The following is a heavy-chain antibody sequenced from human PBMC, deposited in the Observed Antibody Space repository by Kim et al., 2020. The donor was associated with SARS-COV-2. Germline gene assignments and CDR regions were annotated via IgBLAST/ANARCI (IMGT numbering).Heavy chain of an antibody. V-gene: IGHV3-23*01. CDR2: IGGDSINT. CDR1: GFTFNSYT. D-gene: IGHD3-10*01. CDR3: AKHYGSGKYYFDY. J-gene: IGHJ4*02. Sequence: GGSLRLPCAASGFTFNSYTMSWVRQAPGKGLEWVSAIGGDSINTFYSDSVKGRFTISRDNSKNTLYLQMNGLRAEDTAGYYCAKHYGSGKYYFDYWGQGTLVTVSS.